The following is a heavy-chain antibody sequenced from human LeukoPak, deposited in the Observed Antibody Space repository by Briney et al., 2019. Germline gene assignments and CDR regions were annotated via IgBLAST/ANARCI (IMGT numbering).Heavy chain of an antibody. CDR2: INPSGGGT. V-gene: IGHV1-46*01. CDR1: GYTFTSYY. D-gene: IGHD3-22*01. Sequence: ASAKVSCKASGYTFTSYYMHWVRQAPGQGLEWMGEINPSGGGTSYAQKFQGRVTMTRDTSISTVYMELSRLRSDDTAVYYCARVGYYESSGYYEYWGQGTLVTVSS. CDR3: ARVGYYESSGYYEY. J-gene: IGHJ4*02.